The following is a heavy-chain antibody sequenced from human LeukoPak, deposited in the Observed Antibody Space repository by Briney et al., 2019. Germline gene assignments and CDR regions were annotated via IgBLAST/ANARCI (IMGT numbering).Heavy chain of an antibody. D-gene: IGHD6-13*01. Sequence: PSETLSLTCAVYVGSFSGYYWSCIRQPPGKGLEGIGEINHLGRTKYHPSLKSRVTISVNTYKNPFSLKLSSVTAADTAVYYCARWAYSSSWYGVRYFDYWGQGTLVTVSS. CDR1: VGSFSGYY. V-gene: IGHV4-34*01. J-gene: IGHJ4*02. CDR3: ARWAYSSSWYGVRYFDY. CDR2: INHLGRT.